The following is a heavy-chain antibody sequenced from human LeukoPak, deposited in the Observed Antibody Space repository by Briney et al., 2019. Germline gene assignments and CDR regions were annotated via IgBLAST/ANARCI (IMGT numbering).Heavy chain of an antibody. J-gene: IGHJ5*02. V-gene: IGHV3-9*01. CDR1: GFTFDDYA. D-gene: IGHD2-2*01. Sequence: PGGSLRLSCAASGFTFDDYAMHWVRQAPGKGLEWVSGISWNSGSIGYADSVKGRFTISRDNAKNSLYLQMNSLRAEDTVVYYCARDQVVPAAMNWFDPWGQGTLVTVSS. CDR2: ISWNSGSI. CDR3: ARDQVVPAAMNWFDP.